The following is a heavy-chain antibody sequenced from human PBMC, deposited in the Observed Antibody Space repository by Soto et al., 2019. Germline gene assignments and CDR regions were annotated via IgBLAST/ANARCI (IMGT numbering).Heavy chain of an antibody. J-gene: IGHJ5*02. CDR2: ISAYNGNT. V-gene: IGHV1-18*01. CDR1: GYTFTSYG. Sequence: ASVKVSCKASGYTFTSYGISWVRQAPGQGLEWMGWISAYNGNTNYAQKLQGRVTMTTDTSTSTAYMELRSLRSDDTAVYYCARDFVELEGTLNWFDPWGQGTLVTVSS. CDR3: ARDFVELEGTLNWFDP. D-gene: IGHD1-1*01.